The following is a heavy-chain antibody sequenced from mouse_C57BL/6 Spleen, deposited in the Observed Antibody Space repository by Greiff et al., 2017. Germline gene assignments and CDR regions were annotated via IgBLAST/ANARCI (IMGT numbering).Heavy chain of an antibody. Sequence: EVQLQESGPGLVKPSQSLSLTCSVTGYSITSGYYWNWIRQCPGNKLEWMGYISYDGSNNYNPSLKNRISITRDTSKNKFFLKLKSLTTEDTATYYCARDRDYDYDAWFAYWGQGTLVTVSA. CDR3: ARDRDYDYDAWFAY. V-gene: IGHV3-6*01. CDR2: ISYDGSN. J-gene: IGHJ3*01. D-gene: IGHD2-4*01. CDR1: GYSITSGYY.